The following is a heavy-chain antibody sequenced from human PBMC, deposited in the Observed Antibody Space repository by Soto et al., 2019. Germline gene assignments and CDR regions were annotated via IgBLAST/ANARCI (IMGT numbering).Heavy chain of an antibody. V-gene: IGHV4-34*01. Sequence: PSETLSLSCAVYGGSFSGYYWSWIRQPPGKGLEWIGEINHSGSTNYNPSLKSRVTISVDTSKNQFSLKLSSVTAADTAVYYCARSRALLRYFDCLSKFDYWGQGTLVTVSS. CDR3: ARSRALLRYFDCLSKFDY. D-gene: IGHD3-9*01. CDR2: INHSGST. CDR1: GGSFSGYY. J-gene: IGHJ4*02.